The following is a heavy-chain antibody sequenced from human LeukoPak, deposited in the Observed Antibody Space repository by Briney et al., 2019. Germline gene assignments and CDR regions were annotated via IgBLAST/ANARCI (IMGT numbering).Heavy chain of an antibody. Sequence: GGSLRLSCAASGFTFSSYGMHWVRQAPGKGLEWVAVISYDGSNKYYADSVKGRFTISRDNSKNTLYLQMNSLRAEDTAVYYCAKDLGSTVVTLYCFDYWGQGTLVTVSS. J-gene: IGHJ4*02. CDR2: ISYDGSNK. V-gene: IGHV3-30*18. D-gene: IGHD4-23*01. CDR3: AKDLGSTVVTLYCFDY. CDR1: GFTFSSYG.